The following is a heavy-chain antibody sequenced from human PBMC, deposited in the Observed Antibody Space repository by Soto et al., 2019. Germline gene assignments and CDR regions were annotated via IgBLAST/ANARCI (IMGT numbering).Heavy chain of an antibody. D-gene: IGHD3-10*01. CDR1: GGSFSGYY. Sequence: QVQLQQWGAGLLKPSETLSLTCAVYGGSFSGYYWSWIRQPPGKGLEWIGEINHSGSTNYNPSLKSRVTISVDTSKNQFSMKLRSVTAADTALYYCARAVRSHYYYYGMDVWGQGTTVTVSS. V-gene: IGHV4-34*01. CDR2: INHSGST. J-gene: IGHJ6*02. CDR3: ARAVRSHYYYYGMDV.